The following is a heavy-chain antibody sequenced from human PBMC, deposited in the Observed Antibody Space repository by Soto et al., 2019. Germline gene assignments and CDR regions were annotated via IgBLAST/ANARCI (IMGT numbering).Heavy chain of an antibody. V-gene: IGHV4-4*02. CDR3: ARLVYDSRLNYLYFDH. Sequence: LSLTCDVSGVSISSGNWWSWVRQPPGKGLEWIAEVYNDGSANYHPSLESRATISVDRSKNQFSLRLSSVTAADTGKYYCARLVYDSRLNYLYFDHWGQGTLVTVS. CDR1: GVSISSGNW. J-gene: IGHJ4*02. D-gene: IGHD3-22*01. CDR2: VYNDGSA.